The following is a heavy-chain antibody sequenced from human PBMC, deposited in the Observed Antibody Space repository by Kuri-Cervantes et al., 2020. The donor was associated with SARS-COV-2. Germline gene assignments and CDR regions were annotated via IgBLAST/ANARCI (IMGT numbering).Heavy chain of an antibody. J-gene: IGHJ6*03. CDR2: IIPIFGTA. CDR3: ARGPPRYCGSSTSCYRGGGYYYYMDV. Sequence: SVKVSCKASGGTFSSYAISWVRQAPGQGLEWMGGIIPIFGTANYAQKFQGRVTITADESTSTAYMELSRLRSDDTAVYYCARGPPRYCGSSTSCYRGGGYYYYMDVWGKGTTVTVSS. CDR1: GGTFSSYA. D-gene: IGHD2-2*02. V-gene: IGHV1-69*13.